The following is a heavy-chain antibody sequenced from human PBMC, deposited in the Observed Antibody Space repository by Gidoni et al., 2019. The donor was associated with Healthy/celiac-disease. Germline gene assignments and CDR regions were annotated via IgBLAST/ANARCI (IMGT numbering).Heavy chain of an antibody. Sequence: EVQLVESGGGLVKPGGSLRLSCAASGFPFSSYSMNWVRQAPGKGLEWVSSISSRSSYIYYADSVKGRFTISRDNAKNSLYLQMNSLRAEDTAVYYCARDYGSSWSPSYYGMDVWGQGTTVTVSS. CDR2: ISSRSSYI. D-gene: IGHD6-13*01. V-gene: IGHV3-21*01. CDR1: GFPFSSYS. J-gene: IGHJ6*02. CDR3: ARDYGSSWSPSYYGMDV.